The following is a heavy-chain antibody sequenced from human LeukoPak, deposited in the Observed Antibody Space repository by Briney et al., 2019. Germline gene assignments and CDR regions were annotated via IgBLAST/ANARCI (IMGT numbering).Heavy chain of an antibody. V-gene: IGHV3-23*01. Sequence: PGASLRLSCAASGFTFSNYAMSWVRQAPGKGLEWVSGISGSGGGTYYADSVKGRFTISRDNFKNTLHLQMNSLRAEETVVYYCAKGTASGSYPRMYYFDYWGQGTLVTVSS. CDR2: ISGSGGGT. D-gene: IGHD1-26*01. CDR3: AKGTASGSYPRMYYFDY. CDR1: GFTFSNYA. J-gene: IGHJ4*02.